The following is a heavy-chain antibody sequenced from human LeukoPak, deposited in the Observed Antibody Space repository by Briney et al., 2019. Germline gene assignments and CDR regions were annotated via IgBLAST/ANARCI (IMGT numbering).Heavy chain of an antibody. V-gene: IGHV4-59*01. CDR3: ARGPNDRGYYMDV. Sequence: SETLSLTCTVSGGSISSYYWSWIRQPPGKGLEWIGYIYYSGSTNYNPSLKSRVTISVDTSKNQLSLKLSSVTAADTAVYYCARGPNDRGYYMDVWGKGTAVTISS. CDR1: GGSISSYY. D-gene: IGHD1-1*01. J-gene: IGHJ6*03. CDR2: IYYSGST.